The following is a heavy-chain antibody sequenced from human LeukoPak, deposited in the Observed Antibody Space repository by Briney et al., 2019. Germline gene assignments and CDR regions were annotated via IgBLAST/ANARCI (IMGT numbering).Heavy chain of an antibody. V-gene: IGHV4-34*01. CDR1: GESFSGYY. CDR2: INHNGNT. J-gene: IGHJ4*02. D-gene: IGHD6-13*01. CDR3: SRGPPDVEGSSSWYFDH. Sequence: SETLSLTCAVYGESFSGYYWTWIRQPPGKGLEWIGEINHNGNTKNNPYLKSRLTISVDTSKNQLSLKLSSVTAADTAIYYCSRGPPDVEGSSSWYFDHWGQGTPVTVSS.